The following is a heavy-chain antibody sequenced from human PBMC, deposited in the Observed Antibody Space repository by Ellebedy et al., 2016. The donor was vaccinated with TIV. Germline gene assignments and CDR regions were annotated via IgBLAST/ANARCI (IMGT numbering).Heavy chain of an antibody. CDR2: IGDSGGST. D-gene: IGHD6-19*01. V-gene: IGHV3-23*01. CDR1: GFTFSSYA. Sequence: GESLKISXAASGFTFSSYAMSWVRQAPGKGLEWVSAIGDSGGSTYYADSVKGRFTISRDNSKNTLYLQMNSLRAEDTAVYYCAKDPGGIAVAVVGNWGQGTLVTVSS. J-gene: IGHJ4*02. CDR3: AKDPGGIAVAVVGN.